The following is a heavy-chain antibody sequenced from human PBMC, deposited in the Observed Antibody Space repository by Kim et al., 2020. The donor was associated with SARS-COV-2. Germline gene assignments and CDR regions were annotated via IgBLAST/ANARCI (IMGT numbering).Heavy chain of an antibody. V-gene: IGHV4-34*01. CDR1: GGSFSGYY. CDR2: INHSGST. CDR3: AREGVYYYDSSGAFDI. Sequence: SETLSLTCAVYGGSFSGYYWSWIRQPPGKGLEWIGEINHSGSTNYNPSLKSRVTISVDTSKNQFSLKLSSVTAADTAVYYCAREGVYYYDSSGAFDIWGQGTMVTVSS. J-gene: IGHJ3*02. D-gene: IGHD3-22*01.